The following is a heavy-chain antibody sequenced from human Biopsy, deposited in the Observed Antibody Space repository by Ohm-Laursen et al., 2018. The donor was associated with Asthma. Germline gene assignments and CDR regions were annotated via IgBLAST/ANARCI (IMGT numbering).Heavy chain of an antibody. CDR1: GFTFSNYG. D-gene: IGHD1-26*01. V-gene: IGHV3-30*18. CDR3: AKDVFPGWELRRGPDS. CDR2: ISFDGSNK. Sequence: SLRLSCSASGFTFSNYGMHWVRQAPGKGLDWVAVISFDGSNKNYTDSVKGRFTISRDNSRNTLHLQMNSLRAEDTAVYYCAKDVFPGWELRRGPDSWGQGTLVTVSS. J-gene: IGHJ4*02.